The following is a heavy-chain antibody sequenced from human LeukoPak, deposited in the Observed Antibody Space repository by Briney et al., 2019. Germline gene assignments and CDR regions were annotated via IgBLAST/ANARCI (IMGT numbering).Heavy chain of an antibody. D-gene: IGHD5-18*01. CDR1: GGSISSYY. V-gene: IGHV4-4*07. CDR2: IYTSGST. Sequence: PSETLSLTCTVSGGSISSYYWSWIRQPAGKGLEWIGRIYTSGSTNYNPSLKSRVTMSVGTSKNQFSLKLSSVTAADTAVYYCARVAYSYGYGDAFDIWGQGTMVTVSS. CDR3: ARVAYSYGYGDAFDI. J-gene: IGHJ3*02.